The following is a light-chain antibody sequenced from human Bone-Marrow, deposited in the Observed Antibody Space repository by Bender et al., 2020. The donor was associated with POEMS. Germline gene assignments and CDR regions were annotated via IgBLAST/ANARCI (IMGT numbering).Light chain of an antibody. J-gene: IGLJ2*01. Sequence: QLVLTQSPSASASLGASVKLTCTLSSGHSNYAIAWHQQQPEKGPRYLMKLNSDGSHSKGDEIPDRFSGSSSGAERYLTISSLQPEDEADYYCQTWGTDIRGVLFGGGTKLTVL. CDR3: QTWGTDIRGVL. CDR1: SGHSNYA. CDR2: LNSDGSH. V-gene: IGLV4-69*01.